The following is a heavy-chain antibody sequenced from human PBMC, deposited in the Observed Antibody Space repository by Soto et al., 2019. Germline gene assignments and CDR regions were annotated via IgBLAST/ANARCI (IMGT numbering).Heavy chain of an antibody. CDR2: ISAYNGNT. CDR1: GYTFTSYG. CDR3: ARNVEAAGTSYYYYGMDV. J-gene: IGHJ6*02. V-gene: IGHV1-18*04. D-gene: IGHD6-13*01. Sequence: ASVKVSCKASGYTFTSYGISWVRQAPGQGLEWMGWISAYNGNTNYAQKLQGRVTMTTDTSTSTAYMELRSLRSDDTAVYYCARNVEAAGTSYYYYGMDVWGQGTPVTVS.